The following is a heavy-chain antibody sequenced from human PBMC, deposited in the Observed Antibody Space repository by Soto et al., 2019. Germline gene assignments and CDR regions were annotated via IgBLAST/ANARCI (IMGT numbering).Heavy chain of an antibody. CDR2: IYTSGST. CDR1: GGSISSYY. CDR3: ARGGYDFWSGYYQAYYYYGMDV. J-gene: IGHJ6*02. D-gene: IGHD3-3*01. Sequence: QVQLQESGPGLVKPSETLSLTCTVSGGSISSYYWSWIRQRAGKGLEWIGRIYTSGSTNYNPALKSRVTMSVETYKNQSSLKLSSVTAADTAVYYCARGGYDFWSGYYQAYYYYGMDVWGQGTTVTVSS. V-gene: IGHV4-4*07.